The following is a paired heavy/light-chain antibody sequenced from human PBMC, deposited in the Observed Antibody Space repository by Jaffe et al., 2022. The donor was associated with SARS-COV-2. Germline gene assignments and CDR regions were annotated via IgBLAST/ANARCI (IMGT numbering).Heavy chain of an antibody. CDR2: ISSSGSTI. Sequence: EVQLVESGGGSVLPGGSLRLSCASSEFTFSSYTMHWVRQAPGMGLEWVSYISSSGSTIYYAHSVKGRFTISRDNVKKTLYLQMTSLRAEDTAVYYCARGHSGTSDYYYYMDVWGKGTTVTVCS. CDR3: ARGHSGTSDYYYYMDV. D-gene: IGHD1-26*01. CDR1: EFTFSSYT. J-gene: IGHJ6*03. V-gene: IGHV3-48*01.
Light chain of an antibody. CDR2: DAS. V-gene: IGKV3-11*01. J-gene: IGKJ4*01. Sequence: ESVLTQSPVTLSMSPGERATLSCRASQSVTSYLAWYQQRPGQAPRLLIYDASKRAAGIPARFSGSGSGTDFTLIISSLEPEDFAVYYCQQRGNWPLTFGGGTKVEMK. CDR3: QQRGNWPLT. CDR1: QSVTSY.